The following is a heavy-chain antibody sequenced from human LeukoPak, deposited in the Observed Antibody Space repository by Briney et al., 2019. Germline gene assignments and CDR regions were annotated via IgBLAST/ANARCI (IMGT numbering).Heavy chain of an antibody. V-gene: IGHV4-34*01. CDR2: INHSGST. CDR1: GGSFSDYY. D-gene: IGHD3-3*01. J-gene: IGHJ6*03. CDR3: AREEISDDFWSDYPPVGYMDV. Sequence: SETLSLTCAVYGGSFSDYYWSWIRQPPGKGLEWIGEINHSGSTNYNPSLKSRVTISVDASKNQFSLKLSSVTAADTALYYCAREEISDDFWSDYPPVGYMDVWGKGTPVTVSS.